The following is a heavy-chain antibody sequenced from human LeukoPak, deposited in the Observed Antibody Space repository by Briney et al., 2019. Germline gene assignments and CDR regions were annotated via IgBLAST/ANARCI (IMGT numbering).Heavy chain of an antibody. D-gene: IGHD5-12*01. CDR2: IKQDGSEK. Sequence: PGGSLRLSCAASGFTFSSYWMSWVRQAPGKGLEWVANIKQDGSEKYYADSVKGRFTISRDNSKNTLYLQMNSLRAEDTAVYYCAKDPYGGYPGGNFDYWGQGTLVTVSS. CDR1: GFTFSSYW. V-gene: IGHV3-7*01. J-gene: IGHJ4*02. CDR3: AKDPYGGYPGGNFDY.